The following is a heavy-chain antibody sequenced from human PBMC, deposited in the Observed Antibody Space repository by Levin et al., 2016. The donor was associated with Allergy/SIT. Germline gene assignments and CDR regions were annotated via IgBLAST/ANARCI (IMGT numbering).Heavy chain of an antibody. Sequence: GGSLRLSCAASGFTVSSNYMSWVRQAPGKGLEWVSVIYSGGSTYYADSVKGRFTISRDNSKNTLYLQMNSLRAEDTAVYYCARASSSLYGMDVWGQGTTVTVSS. CDR3: ARASSSLYGMDV. D-gene: IGHD6-13*01. CDR1: GFTVSSNY. J-gene: IGHJ6*02. V-gene: IGHV3-53*01. CDR2: IYSGGST.